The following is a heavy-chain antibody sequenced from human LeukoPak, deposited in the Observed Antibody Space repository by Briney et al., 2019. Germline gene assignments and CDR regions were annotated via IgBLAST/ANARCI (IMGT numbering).Heavy chain of an antibody. V-gene: IGHV3-30*03. CDR2: ISYDGSNK. Sequence: PGGSLRLSCAASGFTFSSYSMNWVRQAPGKGLEWVAVISYDGSNKYYADSVKGRFTISRDNSKNTLYLQMNSLRAEDTAVYFCARAPFGSGIYNFDYWGQGTLVTVSS. D-gene: IGHD3-10*01. CDR1: GFTFSSYS. J-gene: IGHJ4*02. CDR3: ARAPFGSGIYNFDY.